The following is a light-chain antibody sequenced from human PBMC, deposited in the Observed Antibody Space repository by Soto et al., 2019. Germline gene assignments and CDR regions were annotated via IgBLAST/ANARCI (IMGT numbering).Light chain of an antibody. CDR2: DAF. V-gene: IGKV3-11*01. CDR3: VQRSTWPWT. Sequence: EIVLTQSPATLSLSPGERATLSCRASQSVSSYLAWYQQKPGQAPRLLIYDAFNRATGAPARFSGSGSGTDFTLTISSPEPEDFAVYYCVQRSTWPWTIGQGTKVVIK. CDR1: QSVSSY. J-gene: IGKJ1*01.